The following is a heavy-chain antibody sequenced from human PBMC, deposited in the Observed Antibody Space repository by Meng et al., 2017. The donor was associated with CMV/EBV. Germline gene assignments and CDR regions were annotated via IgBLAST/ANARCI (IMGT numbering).Heavy chain of an antibody. Sequence: SVKVSCKAPGGTFSSYAISWVRQAPGQGLEWMGGIIPIFGTANYAQKFQGRVTITTDESTSTAYMELSSLRSEDTAVYYCARDVWSIFGVVIKEVGMDVWGQGTTVTVSS. D-gene: IGHD3-3*01. CDR2: IIPIFGTA. CDR3: ARDVWSIFGVVIKEVGMDV. CDR1: GGTFSSYA. J-gene: IGHJ6*02. V-gene: IGHV1-69*05.